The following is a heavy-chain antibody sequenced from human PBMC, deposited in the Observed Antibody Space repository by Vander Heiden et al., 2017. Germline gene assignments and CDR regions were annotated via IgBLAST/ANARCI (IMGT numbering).Heavy chain of an antibody. J-gene: IGHJ4*02. CDR1: GLTFRRYG. Sequence: QVQLVESGGGVVQPGRSLRLSCAASGLTFRRYGMHWVRQAPGKGLGWVAVISYDGSNKYYADSVKGRFTISRDNSKNTLYLQMNSLRAEDTAVYYCAKDQGYYDSSGYWFDYWGQGTLVTVSS. D-gene: IGHD3-22*01. CDR3: AKDQGYYDSSGYWFDY. CDR2: ISYDGSNK. V-gene: IGHV3-30*18.